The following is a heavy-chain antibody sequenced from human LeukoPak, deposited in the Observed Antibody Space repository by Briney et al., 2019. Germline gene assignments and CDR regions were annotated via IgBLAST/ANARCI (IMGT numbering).Heavy chain of an antibody. V-gene: IGHV4-39*01. CDR2: IYYSGST. D-gene: IGHD3-10*01. CDR1: GGSISSSSYY. J-gene: IGHJ4*02. CDR3: ARHTSKRHYYGSGSYFGY. Sequence: PSETLSLTCTVSGGSISSSSYYWGWIRQPPGKGLEWIGSIYYSGSTYYNPSLKSRVTISVDTSKNQFSLKLSSVTAADTAVYYCARHTSKRHYYGSGSYFGYWGQGTLVTVSS.